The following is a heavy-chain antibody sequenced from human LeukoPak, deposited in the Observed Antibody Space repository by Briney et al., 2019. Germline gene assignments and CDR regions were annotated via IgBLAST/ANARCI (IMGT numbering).Heavy chain of an antibody. CDR1: GGTFSSCA. V-gene: IGHV1-69*04. Sequence: SVKVSCKASGGTFSSCAISWVRQAPGQGLEWMGRIIPILGIANHAQKFQGRVTITADKSTSTAYMELSSLRSEDTAVYYCARTKMASGYGMDVWGQGTTVTVSS. J-gene: IGHJ6*02. CDR2: IIPILGIA. D-gene: IGHD5-24*01. CDR3: ARTKMASGYGMDV.